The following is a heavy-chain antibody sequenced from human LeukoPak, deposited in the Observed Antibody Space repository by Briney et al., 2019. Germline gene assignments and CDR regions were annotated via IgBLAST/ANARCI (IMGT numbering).Heavy chain of an antibody. V-gene: IGHV4-4*02. J-gene: IGHJ6*03. CDR2: IYHSGST. CDR3: ARSGVGATRYYYYMDV. D-gene: IGHD1-26*01. CDR1: GGSISSINW. Sequence: SGTLSLTCVVSGGSISSINWWSWIRQPPGKGLEWIGYIYHSGSTYYNPSLKSRVTISVDRSKNQFSLKLSSVTAADTAVYYCARSGVGATRYYYYMDVWGKGTTVTVSS.